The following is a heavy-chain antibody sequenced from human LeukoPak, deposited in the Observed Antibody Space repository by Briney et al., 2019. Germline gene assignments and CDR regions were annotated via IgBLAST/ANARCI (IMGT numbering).Heavy chain of an antibody. CDR3: ARARARLWGFDY. V-gene: IGHV4-4*02. D-gene: IGHD5-18*01. CDR2: IYHSGST. CDR1: GGSISSSNW. Sequence: SETLSLTCAVSGGSISSSNWWSWVRQPPGKGLEWIGEIYHSGSTNYNPSLKSRVTISVDTSKNQFSLRLSSVTAADTAVYYCARARARLWGFDYCGQGTLVTVSS. J-gene: IGHJ4*02.